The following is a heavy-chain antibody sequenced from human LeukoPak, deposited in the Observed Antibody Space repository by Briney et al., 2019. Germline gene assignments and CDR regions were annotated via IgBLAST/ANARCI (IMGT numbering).Heavy chain of an antibody. CDR2: MNPNSGNT. V-gene: IGHV1-18*01. D-gene: IGHD3-22*01. CDR3: AREPDAWLPDDY. J-gene: IGHJ4*02. CDR1: GYTFTSYD. Sequence: ASVKVSCKASGYTFTSYDINWVRQATGQGLEWMGWMNPNSGNTNYAQKLQGRVTMTTDTSTSTAYMELRSLRSDDTAVYYCAREPDAWLPDDYWGQGTLVTVSS.